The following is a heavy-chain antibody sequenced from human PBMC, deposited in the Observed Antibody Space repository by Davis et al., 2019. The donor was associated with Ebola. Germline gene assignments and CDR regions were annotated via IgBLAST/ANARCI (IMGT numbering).Heavy chain of an antibody. CDR3: ASAERYYNGMDV. V-gene: IGHV3-30*03. CDR2: ISYDGSNK. D-gene: IGHD1-26*01. J-gene: IGHJ6*02. Sequence: PGGSLRLSCAASGFTFSSYGMHWVRQAPGKGLEWVAVISYDGSNKYYADSVKGRFTISRDNSKNTLYLQMNSLRAEDTAVYYCASAERYYNGMDVWGQGTTVTVSS. CDR1: GFTFSSYG.